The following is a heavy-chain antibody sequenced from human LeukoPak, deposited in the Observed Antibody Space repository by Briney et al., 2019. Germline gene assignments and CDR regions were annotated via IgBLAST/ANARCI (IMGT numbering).Heavy chain of an antibody. J-gene: IGHJ4*02. Sequence: SETLSLTCTVSGGSISSYYWSWIRQPPGKGLEWIGYIYYSGSTNYSPSLKSRVTISVDTSKNQFSLKLSSVTAADTAVYYCARVRSGWNYYFDYWGQGTLVTVSS. CDR3: ARVRSGWNYYFDY. D-gene: IGHD6-19*01. CDR1: GGSISSYY. CDR2: IYYSGST. V-gene: IGHV4-59*01.